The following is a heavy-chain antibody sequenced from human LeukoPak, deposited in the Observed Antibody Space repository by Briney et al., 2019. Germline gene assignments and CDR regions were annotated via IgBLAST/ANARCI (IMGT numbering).Heavy chain of an antibody. Sequence: SETLSLTCTVSGGSIRSSYYYWGWIRQPPGKGLEWIGSIYDSGSTYYNPSLKSRVTISVDTSKNQFSLKLSSVTAADTAVYYCARLATLSYYYYGMDVWGQGTTVTVSS. CDR3: ARLATLSYYYYGMDV. CDR2: IYDSGST. J-gene: IGHJ6*02. D-gene: IGHD2-15*01. CDR1: GGSIRSSYYY. V-gene: IGHV4-39*01.